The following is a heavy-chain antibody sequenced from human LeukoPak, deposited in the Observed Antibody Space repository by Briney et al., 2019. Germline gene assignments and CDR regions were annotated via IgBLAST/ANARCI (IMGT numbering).Heavy chain of an antibody. D-gene: IGHD7-27*01. CDR2: MNPNSGNT. CDR1: GYTFTSYG. CDR3: ATRNWGSEGAFDI. J-gene: IGHJ3*02. Sequence: ASVKVSCKASGYTFTSYGINWVRQATGQGLEWMGWMNPNSGNTGYAQKFQGRVTMTRNTSISTAYMELSSLRSEDTAVYYCATRNWGSEGAFDIWGQGTMVTVSS. V-gene: IGHV1-8*01.